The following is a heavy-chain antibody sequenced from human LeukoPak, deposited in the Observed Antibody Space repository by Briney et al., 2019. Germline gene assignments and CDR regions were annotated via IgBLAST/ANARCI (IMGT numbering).Heavy chain of an antibody. CDR2: IWYDGSNK. Sequence: GGSLRLSCAASGFTFNSYGIHWVRQAPGKGLEWVSFIWYDGSNKYYADSVRGRFTISRDNSKNTLYLQMNSLRAEDTAVYYCARARTTRGFDYWGQGTLVTVSS. J-gene: IGHJ4*02. D-gene: IGHD4-17*01. CDR1: GFTFNSYG. CDR3: ARARTTRGFDY. V-gene: IGHV3-33*01.